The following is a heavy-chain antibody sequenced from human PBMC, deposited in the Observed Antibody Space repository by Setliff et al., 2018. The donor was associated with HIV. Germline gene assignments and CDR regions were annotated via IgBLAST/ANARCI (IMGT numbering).Heavy chain of an antibody. V-gene: IGHV4-4*09. Sequence: PSETLSLTCTVSGDTDFYWNWIRQPPGKGLEWIGYVLASGKTNYNPSLKSRVTISLDTSKMQFSLHLTSVTAADTAVYYCATLDPSGGNFLAYWGQGTLVTVSS. CDR2: VLASGKT. CDR3: ATLDPSGGNFLAY. CDR1: GDTDFY. J-gene: IGHJ4*02. D-gene: IGHD2-21*02.